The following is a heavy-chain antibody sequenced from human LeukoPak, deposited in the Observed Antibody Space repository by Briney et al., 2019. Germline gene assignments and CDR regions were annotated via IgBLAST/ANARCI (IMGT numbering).Heavy chain of an antibody. J-gene: IGHJ6*02. CDR2: ISGSSSAI. CDR3: ATLTPRTHETPIWSGYYLGYYYGMDV. Sequence: GGSLRLSCAASGFTFSSYSMNWVRQAPGKGLEWVSYISGSSSAIYYADSVKGRFTLSRDNAKSSLYLQMNSLRDEDTAVYYCATLTPRTHETPIWSGYYLGYYYGMDVWGQGTTVTVSS. CDR1: GFTFSSYS. V-gene: IGHV3-48*02. D-gene: IGHD3-3*01.